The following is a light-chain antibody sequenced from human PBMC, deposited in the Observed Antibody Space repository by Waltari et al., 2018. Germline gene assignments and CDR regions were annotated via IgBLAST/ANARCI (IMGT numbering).Light chain of an antibody. J-gene: IGLJ2*01. CDR1: NSDIGRYNY. CDR2: DVS. V-gene: IGLV2-14*03. CDR3: ASYTSSNTVI. Sequence: QSALTQPASVSGSAGQSIAISCSGTNSDIGRYNYVSWYQQHPGNAPRLIIYDVSRWPSGVSNCFIGSKSGITASLAISGLQAEDEGDYFCASYTSSNTVIFGGGTRVTVL.